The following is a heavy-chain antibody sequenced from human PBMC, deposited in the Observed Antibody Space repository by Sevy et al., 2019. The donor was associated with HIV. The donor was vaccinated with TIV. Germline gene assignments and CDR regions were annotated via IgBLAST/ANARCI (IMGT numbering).Heavy chain of an antibody. J-gene: IGHJ4*02. Sequence: GGSLRLSCAASGFNFNIYWMHWVRQAPGKGLVWVSLINMDGTGTSYAHSVKGRFTISTDNAQNTLFLQMNSLSAEDTAVYYSANFDCCGDCNGWDQGTLVTVSS. CDR3: ANFDCCGDCNG. V-gene: IGHV3-74*01. D-gene: IGHD2-21*02. CDR2: INMDGTGT. CDR1: GFNFNIYW.